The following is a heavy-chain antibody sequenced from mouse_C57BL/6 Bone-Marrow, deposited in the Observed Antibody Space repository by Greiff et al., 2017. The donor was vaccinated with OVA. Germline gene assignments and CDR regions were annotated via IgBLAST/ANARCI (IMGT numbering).Heavy chain of an antibody. CDR1: GFPITSGYY. D-gene: IGHD5-1*01. CDR3: AGGNLPGYWYFDV. Sequence: VKLQESGPGLVKPSQSLFLTCSITGFPITSGYYWIWIRQSPGKPLEWMGYITHSGETFYNPSLQSPISITRETSKNQFFLQLNSVTTEDTAMYYCAGGNLPGYWYFDVWGTGTTVTVSS. CDR2: ITHSGET. V-gene: IGHV12-3*01. J-gene: IGHJ1*03.